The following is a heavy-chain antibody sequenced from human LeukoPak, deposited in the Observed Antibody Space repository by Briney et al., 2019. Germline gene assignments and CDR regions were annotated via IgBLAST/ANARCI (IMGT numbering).Heavy chain of an antibody. J-gene: IGHJ2*01. V-gene: IGHV4-30-2*01. D-gene: IGHD2-21*02. CDR2: IYHSGNT. CDR1: GGSISSGGFY. Sequence: SETLSLTCTVSGGSISSGGFYWSWLRQPPGKGLEWIGYIYHSGNTYYNPSLKSRVTISVDTSKNQFSLKLSSVTAADTAVYYCAREHIVVVTAIQNWYFDLWGRGTLVTVSS. CDR3: AREHIVVVTAIQNWYFDL.